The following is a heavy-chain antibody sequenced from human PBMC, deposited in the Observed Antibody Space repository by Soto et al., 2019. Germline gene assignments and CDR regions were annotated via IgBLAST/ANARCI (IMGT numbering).Heavy chain of an antibody. CDR2: ISGSGGST. D-gene: IGHD3-10*01. V-gene: IGHV3-23*01. J-gene: IGHJ6*03. CDR1: GFTFSSYG. Sequence: PGGSLRLSCAASGFTFSSYGMSWVRQAPGKGLEWVSAISGSGGSTYYADSVKGRFTISRDNSKNTLYLQMNSLRAEDTVVYYCAKDTATFGNYYMDVWGKGTTVTVSS. CDR3: AKDTATFGNYYMDV.